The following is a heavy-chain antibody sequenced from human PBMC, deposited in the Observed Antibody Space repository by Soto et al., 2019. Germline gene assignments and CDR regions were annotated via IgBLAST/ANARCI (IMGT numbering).Heavy chain of an antibody. CDR1: GGTFRTRG. D-gene: IGHD1-1*01. Sequence: ASVRFSYSASGGTFRTRGFSWVRQAPGKGLGWMGGFDPEDGETIYAQKFQGRVTMTEDTSTDTAYMELSSLRSEDTAVYYCATTDPTQLYYYSGMDVWGQGTTVTISS. V-gene: IGHV1-24*01. CDR3: ATTDPTQLYYYSGMDV. J-gene: IGHJ6*02. CDR2: FDPEDGET.